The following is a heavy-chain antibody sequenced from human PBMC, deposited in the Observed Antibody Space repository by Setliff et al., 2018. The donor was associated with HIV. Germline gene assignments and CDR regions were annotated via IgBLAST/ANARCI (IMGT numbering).Heavy chain of an antibody. CDR1: GYSIGSNDW. J-gene: IGHJ4*02. CDR2: IYYSGSI. CDR3: AKKGNGDYHFDY. Sequence: SETLSLTCVVSGYSIGSNDWWGWIRQSPGKGLEWIGYIYYSGSIYYNPSLKSRVTMSVDTSKNQFSLKLSSVTAVDTAVYYCAKKGNGDYHFDYWGQGTLVTVSS. D-gene: IGHD4-17*01. V-gene: IGHV4-28*05.